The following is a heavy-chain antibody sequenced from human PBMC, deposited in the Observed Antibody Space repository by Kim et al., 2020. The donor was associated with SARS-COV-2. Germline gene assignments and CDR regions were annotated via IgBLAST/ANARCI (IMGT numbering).Heavy chain of an antibody. V-gene: IGHV1-24*01. CDR1: GYTLTELS. Sequence: ASVKVSRKVSGYTLTELSMHWVRQAPGKGLEWMGGFDPEDGETIYAQKFQGRVTMTEDTSTDTAYMELSSLRSEDTAVYYCATDLLHYDEIPYGMDVWGQGTTVTVSS. D-gene: IGHD3-3*01. CDR2: FDPEDGET. CDR3: ATDLLHYDEIPYGMDV. J-gene: IGHJ6*02.